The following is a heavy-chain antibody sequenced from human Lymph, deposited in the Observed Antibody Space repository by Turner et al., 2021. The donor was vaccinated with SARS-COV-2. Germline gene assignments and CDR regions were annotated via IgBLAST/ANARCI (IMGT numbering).Heavy chain of an antibody. CDR3: AREGYCSTTSCYRGQYYYYGMDV. CDR2: ISAYNGYT. V-gene: IGHV1-18*04. D-gene: IGHD2-2*02. CDR1: GYTFTSYG. J-gene: IGHJ6*02. Sequence: QVQLVPSGAEVKKPGASVKVSCKAPGYTFTSYGISWVRQAPGQGLEWMGWISAYNGYTNNAQKLQGRVTMTTDTSTSTAYMELRSLRSDDTAVYYCAREGYCSTTSCYRGQYYYYGMDVWGQGTTVTVSS.